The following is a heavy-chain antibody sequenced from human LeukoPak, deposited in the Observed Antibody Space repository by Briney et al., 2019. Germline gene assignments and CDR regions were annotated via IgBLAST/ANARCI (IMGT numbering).Heavy chain of an antibody. J-gene: IGHJ3*02. Sequence: PSETLSLTCTVSGGSISSYYWSWIRQPPGKGLEWIGYIYYSGNTNYNPSLKSRVTISIDTSKNQFSLKLSSVTAADTAVYYCARVGIAARGTNGAFDIWGQGTMVTVSS. V-gene: IGHV4-59*01. CDR1: GGSISSYY. CDR2: IYYSGNT. D-gene: IGHD6-6*01. CDR3: ARVGIAARGTNGAFDI.